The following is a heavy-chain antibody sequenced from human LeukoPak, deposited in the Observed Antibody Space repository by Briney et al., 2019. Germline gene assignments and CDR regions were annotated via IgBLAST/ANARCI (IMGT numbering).Heavy chain of an antibody. CDR2: IYTSGST. Sequence: SETLSLTCTVSGGSISSGSYYWSWIRQPAGKGLEWIGRIYTSGSTNYNPSLKSRVTISVDTSKNQFSLKLSSVTAADTAVYYCARVVLLWFGEQEGLDYWGQGTLVTVSS. D-gene: IGHD3-10*01. J-gene: IGHJ4*02. CDR1: GGSISSGSYY. CDR3: ARVVLLWFGEQEGLDY. V-gene: IGHV4-61*02.